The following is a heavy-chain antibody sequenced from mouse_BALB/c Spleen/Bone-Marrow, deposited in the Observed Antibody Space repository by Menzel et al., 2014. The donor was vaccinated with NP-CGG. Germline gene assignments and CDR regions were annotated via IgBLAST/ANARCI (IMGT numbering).Heavy chain of an antibody. CDR1: GYTFTSYY. CDR2: INPSNGGT. J-gene: IGHJ1*01. D-gene: IGHD2-3*01. V-gene: IGHV1S81*02. CDR3: TRSDGYYVPHWYFDV. Sequence: QVQLTQYGAELVKPGASVKWSCKASGYTFTSYYMYWVKQRPGQGLEWIGEINPSNGGTNFNEKFKSKATLTVDKYSRTAYMQLSSLTSEDSAVYYCTRSDGYYVPHWYFDVWGAGTTVTVSA.